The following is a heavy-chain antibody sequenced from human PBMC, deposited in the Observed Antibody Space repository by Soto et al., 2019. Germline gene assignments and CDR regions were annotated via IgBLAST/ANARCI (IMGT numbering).Heavy chain of an antibody. V-gene: IGHV6-1*01. CDR3: ARDQWDSSGWYPYYGMDV. Sequence: SRTLSLTCAISGDSVSSNSAAWNWIRQSPSRGLEWLGRTYYRSKWYNDYAVSVKSRITINPDTSKNQFSLQLNSVTPEDTAVYYCARDQWDSSGWYPYYGMDVWGQGTTVTVSS. D-gene: IGHD6-19*01. J-gene: IGHJ6*02. CDR1: GDSVSSNSAA. CDR2: TYYRSKWYN.